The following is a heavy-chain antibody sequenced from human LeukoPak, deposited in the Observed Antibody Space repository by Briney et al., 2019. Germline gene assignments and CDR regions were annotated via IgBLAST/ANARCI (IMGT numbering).Heavy chain of an antibody. J-gene: IGHJ4*02. V-gene: IGHV1-69*06. CDR1: GGTFSSYA. CDR3: ARDGSRVGAPS. D-gene: IGHD1-26*01. Sequence: SVKVSCKASGGTFSSYAISWVRQAPGQGLEWMGRIFPIFGTANYAQKFQGRVTITADKSTSTAYMELSSLRSEDTAVYYCARDGSRVGAPSWGQGTLVTVSS. CDR2: IFPIFGTA.